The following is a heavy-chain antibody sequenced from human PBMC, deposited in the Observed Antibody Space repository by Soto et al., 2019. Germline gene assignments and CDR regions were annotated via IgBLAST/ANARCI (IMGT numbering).Heavy chain of an antibody. D-gene: IGHD6-13*01. CDR1: GGSISSYY. Sequence: SETLSLTCTVSGGSISSYYWSWIRQPPGKGLEWIGYIYYSGSTNYNPSLKSRVTISVDTSKNQFSLKLSSVTAADTAVYYCARAPGSSSWYYFDYWGQGTLVTVS. CDR3: ARAPGSSSWYYFDY. V-gene: IGHV4-59*01. J-gene: IGHJ4*02. CDR2: IYYSGST.